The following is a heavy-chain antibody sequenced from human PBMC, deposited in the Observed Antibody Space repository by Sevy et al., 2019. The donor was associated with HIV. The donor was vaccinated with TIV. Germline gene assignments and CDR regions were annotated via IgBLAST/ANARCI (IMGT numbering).Heavy chain of an antibody. CDR3: TTEDSVEVVAATEPFDY. J-gene: IGHJ4*02. V-gene: IGHV3-15*01. D-gene: IGHD2-15*01. Sequence: GGSLRLSCAASGFTFSNAWMSWVRQAPGKGLEWVGRIKSKTDGGTTDYAAPVKGRFIISRDDSKNTLYLQMNSLKTEDTAAYYWTTEDSVEVVAATEPFDYWGQGTLVTVSS. CDR2: IKSKTDGGTT. CDR1: GFTFSNAW.